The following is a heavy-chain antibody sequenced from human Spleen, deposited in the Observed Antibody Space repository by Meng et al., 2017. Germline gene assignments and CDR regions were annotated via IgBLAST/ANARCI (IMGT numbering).Heavy chain of an antibody. V-gene: IGHV1-24*01. D-gene: IGHD1-26*01. CDR1: GYTLTELS. J-gene: IGHJ5*02. CDR3: ATFSGSYYYNWFDP. CDR2: FDPEDGET. Sequence: ASVKVSCKVSGYTLTELSMHWVRQAPGKGLEWMGGFDPEDGETIYAQKFQGRVTMTEDTSTDTAYMELSSLRSDDTAVYYCATFSGSYYYNWFDPWGQGTLVTVSS.